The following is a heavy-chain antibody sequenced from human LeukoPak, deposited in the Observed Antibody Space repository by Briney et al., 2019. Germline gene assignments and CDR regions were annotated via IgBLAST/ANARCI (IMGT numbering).Heavy chain of an antibody. J-gene: IGHJ3*02. D-gene: IGHD6-13*01. Sequence: SETLSLTCTVSDVFGGSISSGSYYWGWVRQPPGKGLEWIGSIYYSGTTYYNPSLKSRVTISVDTSKSQFSLRLSSVTAADTAVYYCARQNGYDAFDIWGQGTMVTVSS. CDR2: IYYSGTT. V-gene: IGHV4-39*01. CDR1: DVFGGSISSGSYY. CDR3: ARQNGYDAFDI.